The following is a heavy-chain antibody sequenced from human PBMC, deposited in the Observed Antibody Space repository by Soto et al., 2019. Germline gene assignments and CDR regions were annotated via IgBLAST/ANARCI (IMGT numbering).Heavy chain of an antibody. Sequence: ESGGGVVQPGRSLRLSCAASGFTFSSYGMHWVRQAPGKGLEWVAVISYDGSNKYYADSVKGRFTISRDNSKNTLYLQMNSLRAEDTAVYYCAKDAPPGYSSSPGMDVWGQGTTVTVSS. CDR2: ISYDGSNK. V-gene: IGHV3-30*18. CDR1: GFTFSSYG. D-gene: IGHD6-6*01. CDR3: AKDAPPGYSSSPGMDV. J-gene: IGHJ6*02.